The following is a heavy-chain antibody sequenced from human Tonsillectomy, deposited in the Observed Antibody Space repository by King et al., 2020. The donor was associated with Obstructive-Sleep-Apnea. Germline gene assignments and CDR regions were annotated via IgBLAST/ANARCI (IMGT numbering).Heavy chain of an antibody. Sequence: VQLQQWGPGLLKPSETLSLTCAVYGESFSGCYWTWIRQPPGKWLEWIGEINHSGSTIYSPSLKSPVTISVDTSKHQFSLNLSSVTAADTAVYYCARLRAGQGSNAFDYWGQGTLVTVSS. CDR3: ARLRAGQGSNAFDY. D-gene: IGHD1-26*01. J-gene: IGHJ4*02. CDR2: INHSGST. V-gene: IGHV4-34*01. CDR1: GESFSGCY.